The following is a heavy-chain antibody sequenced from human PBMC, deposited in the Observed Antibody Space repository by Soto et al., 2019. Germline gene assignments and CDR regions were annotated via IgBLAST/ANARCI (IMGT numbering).Heavy chain of an antibody. CDR1: GGTFSSYA. V-gene: IGHV1-69*13. CDR2: IIPIFGTA. CDR3: ARIAAAVPPSYYYYGVDV. D-gene: IGHD6-13*01. Sequence: SVKVSCKASGGTFSSYAISWVRQAPGQGLEWMGGIIPIFGTANYAQKFQGRVTITADESTSTAYMELSSLRSEDTAVYYCARIAAAVPPSYYYYGVDVWGQGTTVTVS. J-gene: IGHJ6*02.